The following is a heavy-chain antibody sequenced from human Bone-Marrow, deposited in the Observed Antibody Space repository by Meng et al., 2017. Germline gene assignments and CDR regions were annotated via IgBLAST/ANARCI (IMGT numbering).Heavy chain of an antibody. Sequence: GESLKISCAASGFTVSSNYMSWVRQAPGKGLEWVSVIYSGGSTYYADSVKGRFTISRDNSKNTLYLQMNSLRAEDTAVYYCAKGSYGDYFDYWGQGTLVTVSS. CDR2: IYSGGST. D-gene: IGHD4-17*01. J-gene: IGHJ4*02. V-gene: IGHV3-53*01. CDR3: AKGSYGDYFDY. CDR1: GFTVSSNY.